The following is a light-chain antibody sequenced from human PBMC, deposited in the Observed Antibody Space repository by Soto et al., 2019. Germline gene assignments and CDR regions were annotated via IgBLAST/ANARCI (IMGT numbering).Light chain of an antibody. CDR3: ETSDSSLSGVV. Sequence: QSVLTQPPSVSAAPGQKVTISCSGSSSNIGNNYVSWYQQLPGTAPKLLIYDSDKRPSGIPDRFSGSKSGTSATLGITGLQTGDEADYYCETSDSSLSGVVFGGGTKLTVL. CDR1: SSNIGNNY. CDR2: DSD. J-gene: IGLJ2*01. V-gene: IGLV1-51*01.